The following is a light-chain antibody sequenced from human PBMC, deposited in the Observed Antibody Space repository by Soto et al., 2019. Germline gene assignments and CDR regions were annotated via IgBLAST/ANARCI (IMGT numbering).Light chain of an antibody. Sequence: QSALTQPASVSGSPGQSITISCTGTSSDVGGYIYVSWYQQHPGKAPKLVIYEVSNRPSGISNRFSGSKSGNTASLTISGLQAEDDADYYCSSYSSSKTPYVFGTGTQLTVL. CDR3: SSYSSSKTPYV. J-gene: IGLJ1*01. CDR2: EVS. V-gene: IGLV2-14*01. CDR1: SSDVGGYIY.